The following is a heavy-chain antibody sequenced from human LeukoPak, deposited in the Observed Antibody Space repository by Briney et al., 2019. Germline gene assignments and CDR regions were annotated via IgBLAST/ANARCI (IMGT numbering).Heavy chain of an antibody. CDR3: AKDGSSGIAATADAFDI. Sequence: GGSLRLSCAASGFTFNTYAMSWVRQAPGKGLEWVSAISGGGATSYYADSGEGRFTISRDNSKNTLYLQMNSLRAEDTAIYYCAKDGSSGIAATADAFDIWGQGTMVTVSS. CDR2: ISGGGATS. V-gene: IGHV3-23*01. D-gene: IGHD6-13*01. CDR1: GFTFNTYA. J-gene: IGHJ3*02.